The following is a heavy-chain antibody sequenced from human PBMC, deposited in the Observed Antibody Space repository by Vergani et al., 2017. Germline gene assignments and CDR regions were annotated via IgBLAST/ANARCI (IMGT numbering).Heavy chain of an antibody. D-gene: IGHD2-15*01. CDR1: GGSISSYY. V-gene: IGHV4-4*07. J-gene: IGHJ4*02. CDR2: IYTSGST. Sequence: QVQLQESGPGLVKPSETLSLTCTVSGGSISSYYWSWIRQPAGKGLEWIGRIYTSGSTNYNPSLKSRVTMSVDTSKNQFSLKLSSVTAADTAVYYCARELRELGYCSGGSCYGPFDYWGQGTLVTVSS. CDR3: ARELRELGYCSGGSCYGPFDY.